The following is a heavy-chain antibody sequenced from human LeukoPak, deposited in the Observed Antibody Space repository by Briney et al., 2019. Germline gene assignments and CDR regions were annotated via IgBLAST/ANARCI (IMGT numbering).Heavy chain of an antibody. V-gene: IGHV3-21*01. CDR2: ISSSSSYI. J-gene: IGHJ4*02. D-gene: IGHD6-19*01. Sequence: PGGSLRLSCAASGFSFSSYSMDWVRQAPGRGLEWVSSISSSSSYIDYADSVKGRFTISRDNAKNSLYLQMNSLRAEDTAVYYCATNAGQWLVPFDHWGQGTLVTVSS. CDR3: ATNAGQWLVPFDH. CDR1: GFSFSSYS.